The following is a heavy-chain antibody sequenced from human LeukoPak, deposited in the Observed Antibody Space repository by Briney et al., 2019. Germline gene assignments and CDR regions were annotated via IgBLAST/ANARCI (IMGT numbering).Heavy chain of an antibody. J-gene: IGHJ4*02. CDR2: ISGSGGST. D-gene: IGHD7-27*01. V-gene: IGHV3-23*01. CDR3: AKGGSSHLGYFDY. CDR1: GFTFSSYA. Sequence: GGSLRLSCAASGFTFSSYAMSWVRQAPGKGLEWVSAISGSGGSTYYADSVKGRFTISRDNSKNTLYLQMNSLRAEDSAVYYCAKGGSSHLGYFDYWNQGTLVTVSS.